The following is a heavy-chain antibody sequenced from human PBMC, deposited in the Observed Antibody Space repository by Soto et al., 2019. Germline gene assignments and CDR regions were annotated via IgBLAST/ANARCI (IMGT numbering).Heavy chain of an antibody. D-gene: IGHD2-15*01. J-gene: IGHJ4*02. CDR3: ARDLGGKIDY. CDR2: IWYDGSNK. Sequence: QVQLVESGGGVVQPGRSLRLSCAASGFTFSSYGMHWVRQAPGKGLEWVAVIWYDGSNKYYADSVKGRFTISRDNSKNTLYLQMNSLRAEDTAVYYCARDLGGKIDYWGQGTLVTVSS. V-gene: IGHV3-33*01. CDR1: GFTFSSYG.